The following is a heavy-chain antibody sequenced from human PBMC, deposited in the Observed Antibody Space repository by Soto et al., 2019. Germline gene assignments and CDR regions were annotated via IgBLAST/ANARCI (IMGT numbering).Heavy chain of an antibody. CDR1: GFTFSSYA. D-gene: IGHD3-9*01. Sequence: PGGSLRLSCAASGFTFSSYAMHWVRQAPGKGLEWVAVISYDGSNKYYADSVKGRFTISRDNSKNTLYLQMNSLRAEDTAVYYCARHIRRYFDWPRFDPWGQGTLVTVYS. CDR2: ISYDGSNK. CDR3: ARHIRRYFDWPRFDP. V-gene: IGHV3-30-3*01. J-gene: IGHJ5*01.